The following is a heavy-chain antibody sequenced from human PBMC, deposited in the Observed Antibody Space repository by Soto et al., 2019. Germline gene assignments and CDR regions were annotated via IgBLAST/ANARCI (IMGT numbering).Heavy chain of an antibody. D-gene: IGHD6-13*01. CDR2: ISSSSGTK. CDR1: GFMFSRYS. J-gene: IGHJ4*02. V-gene: IGHV3-48*01. Sequence: EVQLVESGGGLVQPGGSLRLSCAASGFMFSRYSMNWVRQAPGKGLEWVSYISSSSGTKNYADSVRGRFTISRDNAKNSLFLQMNSLRGEDTAVYYCARDISSWASDYWGQGTLVTVSS. CDR3: ARDISSWASDY.